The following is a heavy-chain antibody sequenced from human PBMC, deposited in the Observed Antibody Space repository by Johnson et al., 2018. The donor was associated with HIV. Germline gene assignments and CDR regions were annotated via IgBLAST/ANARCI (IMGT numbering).Heavy chain of an antibody. CDR2: IKQDGGKK. Sequence: VQLVESGGGLVQPGGSLRLSCAASGFTFSSYWMSWVRQAQGKGLEWVPGKGLEWVANIKQDGGKKYYADSVRGRFTISRDNSKNTLYLQMGSRRAEDMAVYYCAGGSWYSYGPQDAFDIWGQGTMVTVSS. J-gene: IGHJ3*02. CDR1: GFTFSSYW. CDR3: AGGSWYSYGPQDAFDI. V-gene: IGHV3-7*01. D-gene: IGHD5-18*01.